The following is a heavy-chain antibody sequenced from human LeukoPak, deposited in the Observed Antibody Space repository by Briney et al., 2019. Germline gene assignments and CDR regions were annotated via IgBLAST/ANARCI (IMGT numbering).Heavy chain of an antibody. Sequence: GRSLRLSCVASGFTFSSYGMHWVRQAPGKGLEWVAAMTYDGSNKNYADSVKGRFTISRDNAKNSLYLQMNSLRAEDTAVYYCGREHRQDYDFWSSYHYYYYGMDVWGQGTTVTVSS. V-gene: IGHV3-30*03. CDR2: MTYDGSNK. CDR1: GFTFSSYG. J-gene: IGHJ6*02. D-gene: IGHD3-3*01. CDR3: GREHRQDYDFWSSYHYYYYGMDV.